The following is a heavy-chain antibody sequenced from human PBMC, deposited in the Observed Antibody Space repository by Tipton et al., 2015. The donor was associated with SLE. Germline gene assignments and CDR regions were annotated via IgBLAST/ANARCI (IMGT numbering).Heavy chain of an antibody. CDR2: ISADEGYT. Sequence: SLRLSCAASGFTFSSNWMHWVRQAPGKGLVWVSRISADEGYTVYADSVKGRFTISRDNTKNTLYLQMNSLRAEDTAVYYCAKLNWRVAAAGGWDYWGQGTLVTVSS. V-gene: IGHV3-74*01. D-gene: IGHD6-13*01. CDR3: AKLNWRVAAAGGWDY. J-gene: IGHJ4*02. CDR1: GFTFSSNW.